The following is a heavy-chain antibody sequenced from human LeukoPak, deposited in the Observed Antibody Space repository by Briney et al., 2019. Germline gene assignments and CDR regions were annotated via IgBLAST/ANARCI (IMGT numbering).Heavy chain of an antibody. CDR3: AGFRGGLGYYYYYYGMDV. J-gene: IGHJ6*02. V-gene: IGHV4-34*01. CDR1: GGSFSGYY. D-gene: IGHD3-10*01. Sequence: SETLSLTCAVYGGSFSGYYWSWIRQPPGKGLEWIGEINHSGSTNYNPSLKSRVTISVDTSKNQFSLKLSSVTAADTAVYYCAGFRGGLGYYYYYYGMDVWGQGTTVTVS. CDR2: INHSGST.